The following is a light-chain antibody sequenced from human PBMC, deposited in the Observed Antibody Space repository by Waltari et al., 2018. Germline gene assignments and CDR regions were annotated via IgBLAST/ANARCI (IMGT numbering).Light chain of an antibody. CDR2: AAS. CDR1: QSINNH. Sequence: DIQMTQSPSSLSASVGDRVTITCRASQSINNHLNWYQLKPGKAPKLLIYAASSLQIGVPSRFSGNGAGTDFTLTISCLQPEDFATYYCQQSYSALTFGGGTKVEIK. V-gene: IGKV1-39*01. CDR3: QQSYSALT. J-gene: IGKJ4*01.